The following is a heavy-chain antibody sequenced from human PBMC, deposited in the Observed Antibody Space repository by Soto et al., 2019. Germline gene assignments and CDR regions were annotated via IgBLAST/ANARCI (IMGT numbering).Heavy chain of an antibody. V-gene: IGHV3-23*01. J-gene: IGHJ4*02. CDR2: ISGGGDTT. CDR3: AKGRGGSGSLTPRVDF. CDR1: GFTFNNYA. D-gene: IGHD3-10*01. Sequence: EVQLLDSGGGLVQPGGSLRLSCAASGFTFNNYAITWVRQAPGKGLEWVSAISGGGDTTSYEDSVKGRFTVSRDGPKSTLYLQMGSLRAEDSALYYCAKGRGGSGSLTPRVDFWGQGTLVTVSS.